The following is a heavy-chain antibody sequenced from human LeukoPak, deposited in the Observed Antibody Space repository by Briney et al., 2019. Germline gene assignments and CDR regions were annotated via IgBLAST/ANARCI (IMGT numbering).Heavy chain of an antibody. D-gene: IGHD3-10*01. J-gene: IGHJ6*03. CDR3: ARVADYYGSALLYYYYMDV. Sequence: SETLSLTCAVYGGSFSGYYWSWIRQPPGKGLEWIGEINHSGSTNYNPSLKSRVTISVDTSKNQFSLKLSSVTAADTAVYYCARVADYYGSALLYYYYMDVWGKGTTVTISS. CDR1: GGSFSGYY. V-gene: IGHV4-34*01. CDR2: INHSGST.